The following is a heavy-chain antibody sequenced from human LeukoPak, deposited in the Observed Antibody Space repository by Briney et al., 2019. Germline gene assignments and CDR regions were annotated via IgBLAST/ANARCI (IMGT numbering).Heavy chain of an antibody. D-gene: IGHD3-22*01. V-gene: IGHV1-2*02. CDR3: ARGEWVVIYDAFDI. CDR1: GYTFGAYY. CDR2: IRPNSGGT. Sequence: ASVKVSCKASGYTFGAYYMYWVRQAPGQGLEWMGWIRPNSGGTNYTQKFQGRVTMTRDTSISTAYMELSRLRSDDTAVYYCARGEWVVIYDAFDIWGQGTMVTVSS. J-gene: IGHJ3*02.